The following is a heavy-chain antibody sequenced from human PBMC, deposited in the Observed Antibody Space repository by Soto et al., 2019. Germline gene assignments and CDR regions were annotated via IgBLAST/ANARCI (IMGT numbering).Heavy chain of an antibody. CDR1: GFTFSSYA. V-gene: IGHV3-23*01. D-gene: IGHD3-3*01. CDR3: AKGIFGGVMPGV. CDR2: ISGSGGST. Sequence: EVQLLESGGGLVQPGGSLRLSCAASGFTFSSYAMSWVRQAPGKGLEWVSAISGSGGSTYYADSVKGRFTISRDNSKNSQYLQMNSLRAEDTAVYYCAKGIFGGVMPGVWGQGTLVTVSS. J-gene: IGHJ4*02.